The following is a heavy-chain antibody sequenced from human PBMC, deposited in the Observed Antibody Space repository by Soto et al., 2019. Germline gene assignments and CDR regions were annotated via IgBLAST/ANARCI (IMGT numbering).Heavy chain of an antibody. D-gene: IGHD3-10*01. V-gene: IGHV3-33*01. Sequence: QVQLVESGGGVVQARRSLRLSCAASGFTFSRYGMHWVRQAAGKGLEWVAVIWYDGSKKFYADSVGGRFTISRDNSKNTLYLQMNSLRAEDTAVYYCVRDDEGSSIWDYWGQGTLVTVSS. CDR1: GFTFSRYG. CDR2: IWYDGSKK. J-gene: IGHJ4*02. CDR3: VRDDEGSSIWDY.